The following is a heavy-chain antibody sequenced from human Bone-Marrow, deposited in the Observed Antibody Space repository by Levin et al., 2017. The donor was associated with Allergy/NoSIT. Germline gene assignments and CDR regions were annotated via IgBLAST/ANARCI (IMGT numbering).Heavy chain of an antibody. Sequence: GGSLRLSCAASGFTFSSYGMHWVRQAPGKGLEWVAVIWYDGSNKYYADSVKGRFTISRDNSKNTLYLQMNSLRAEDTAVYYCARDRLGGFGELDFDYWGQGTLVTVSS. CDR1: GFTFSSYG. J-gene: IGHJ4*02. CDR2: IWYDGSNK. D-gene: IGHD3-10*01. V-gene: IGHV3-33*01. CDR3: ARDRLGGFGELDFDY.